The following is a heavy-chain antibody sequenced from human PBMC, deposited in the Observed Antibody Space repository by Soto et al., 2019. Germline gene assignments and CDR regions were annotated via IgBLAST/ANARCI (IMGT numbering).Heavy chain of an antibody. CDR3: AKGGVYSLFDI. CDR2: ISGSGGHT. CDR1: GFPFSSYA. D-gene: IGHD2-21*01. V-gene: IGHV3-23*01. J-gene: IGHJ3*02. Sequence: GGSLRLSCVASGFPFSSYAMSWVRQTPGKGLEWVSGISGSGGHTYYADSVKGRFTISRDNSNNTLSLQMHILRVEDTAVYFCAKGGVYSLFDIWGQGTMVTVSS.